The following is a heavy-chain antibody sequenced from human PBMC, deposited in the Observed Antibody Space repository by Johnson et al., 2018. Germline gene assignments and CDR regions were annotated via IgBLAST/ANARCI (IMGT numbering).Heavy chain of an antibody. CDR1: GGFFSGYY. CDR2: INHSGNT. V-gene: IGHV4-34*01. D-gene: IGHD2-21*02. J-gene: IGHJ4*02. CDR3: ARGTAMSCDS. Sequence: QVQLRQWGAGLLKPSETLSLTCAVYGGFFSGYYWNWIRQTPGKGLEWIGEINHSGNTNYNPTLKSRLTMSIDTAKNQFPLKLTSVTATDTGVYYCARGTAMSCDSWGQGTLVTVSS.